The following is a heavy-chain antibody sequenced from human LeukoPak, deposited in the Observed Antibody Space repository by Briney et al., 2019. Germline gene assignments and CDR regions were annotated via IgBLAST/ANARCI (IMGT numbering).Heavy chain of an antibody. Sequence: GGSLRLSCAASGFTFSSYWVTWVRQAPGKGLELVANIKQDGSEKHYVDSVKGRFTISRDNAKNSLYLQMNSLRAEDTAVYYCARDKGGYSYGYDYWGQGTLVTVSS. V-gene: IGHV3-7*01. CDR1: GFTFSSYW. D-gene: IGHD5-18*01. CDR3: ARDKGGYSYGYDY. CDR2: IKQDGSEK. J-gene: IGHJ4*02.